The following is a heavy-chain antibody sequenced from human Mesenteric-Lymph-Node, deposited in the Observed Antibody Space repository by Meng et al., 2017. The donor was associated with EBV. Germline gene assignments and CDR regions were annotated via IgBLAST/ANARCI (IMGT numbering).Heavy chain of an antibody. CDR1: GYILIEST. V-gene: IGHV1-24*01. CDR3: ATGGGGAHDY. Sequence: HAQVVQSGAVMKSPVASVRVSCKVSGYILIESTMHWLRQAPGKGLEWMGGFDLERDGTVYAQKFQGRVTMTEDTSTDTVYMELSSLRSDDTAVYYCATGGGGAHDYWGQGTLVTVSS. D-gene: IGHD3-16*01. CDR2: FDLERDGT. J-gene: IGHJ4*02.